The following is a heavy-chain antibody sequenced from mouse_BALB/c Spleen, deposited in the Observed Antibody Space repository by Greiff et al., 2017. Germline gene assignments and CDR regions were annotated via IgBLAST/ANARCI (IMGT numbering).Heavy chain of an antibody. CDR3: ARIAGAMDY. Sequence: KESGPGILQPSQTLSLTCSFSGFSLSTYGIGVGWIRQPSGKGLEWLAHIWWNDNKYYNTALKSRLTISKDTSNNQVFLKIASVDTADTATYYCARIAGAMDYWGQGTSVTVSS. J-gene: IGHJ4*01. CDR1: GFSLSTYGIG. CDR2: IWWNDNK. D-gene: IGHD4-1*01. V-gene: IGHV8-11*01.